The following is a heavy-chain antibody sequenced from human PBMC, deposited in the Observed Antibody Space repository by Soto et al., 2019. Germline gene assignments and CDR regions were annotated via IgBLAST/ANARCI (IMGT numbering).Heavy chain of an antibody. Sequence: EVQLVESGGGLVQPGGSLRLSCAASGFTVSSNYMSWVRQAPGKGLEWVSVIYSGGSTYYADSVKGRFTISRDNSKNTLYLQMNSLRSEDTAVYYCARAYCSSTSCYYYYYMDVWGKGNTVTVSS. CDR1: GFTVSSNY. V-gene: IGHV3-66*01. D-gene: IGHD2-2*01. CDR3: ARAYCSSTSCYYYYYMDV. CDR2: IYSGGST. J-gene: IGHJ6*03.